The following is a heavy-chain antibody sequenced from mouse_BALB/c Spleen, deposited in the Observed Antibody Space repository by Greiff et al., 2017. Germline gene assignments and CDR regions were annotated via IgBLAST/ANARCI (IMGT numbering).Heavy chain of an antibody. D-gene: IGHD2-1*01. CDR3: NANYGNLAWFAY. CDR1: GFNIKDYY. V-gene: IGHV14-4*02. Sequence: EVMLVESGAELVRSGASVKLSCTASGFNIKDYYMHWVKQRPEQGLEWIGWIDPENGDTEYAPKFQGKATMTADTSSNTAYLQLSSLTSEDTAVYYCNANYGNLAWFAYWGQGTLVTVSA. J-gene: IGHJ3*01. CDR2: IDPENGDT.